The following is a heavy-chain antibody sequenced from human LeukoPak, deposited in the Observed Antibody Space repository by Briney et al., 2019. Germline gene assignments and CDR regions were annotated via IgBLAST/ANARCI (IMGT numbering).Heavy chain of an antibody. J-gene: IGHJ4*02. CDR2: IRSKVYGGTP. V-gene: IGHV3-49*04. Sequence: GGSLRLSCAASGFTFGDYAMTWVRQAPGKGLELVGFIRSKVYGGTPEYAASVKGRFTISRDDSKGVAYLQMNSLKTEDTAVYYCTRDQTPYYWGQGTLVTVSS. CDR3: TRDQTPYY. CDR1: GFTFGDYA.